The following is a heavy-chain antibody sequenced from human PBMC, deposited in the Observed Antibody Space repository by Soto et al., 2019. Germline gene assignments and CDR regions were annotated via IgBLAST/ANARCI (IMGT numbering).Heavy chain of an antibody. J-gene: IGHJ6*02. CDR3: ARAPNDYNYHYYGLDV. D-gene: IGHD4-4*01. CDR1: GGSISSYY. CDR2: IYYSGNI. Sequence: QVQLQESGPGLVKPSETLSLTCVVSGGSISSYYWSWIRQPPGKGLECIGYIYYSGNIKYNPSLESRVTISVDMSKNQFSLNLRSVTAADTAVYYCARAPNDYNYHYYGLDVWGQGTTVTVSS. V-gene: IGHV4-59*01.